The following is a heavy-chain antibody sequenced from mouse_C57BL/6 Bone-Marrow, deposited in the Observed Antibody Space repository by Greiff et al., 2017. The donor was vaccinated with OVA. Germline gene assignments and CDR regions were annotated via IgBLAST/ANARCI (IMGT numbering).Heavy chain of an antibody. Sequence: EVQLVESGGGLVKPGGSLKLSCAASGFTFSSYAMSWVRQTPEKRLEWVATISDGGSYTYYPDNVKGRFTISRDNAKNNLYLQRSHLKSEDTAMYYCARERLEFAYWGQGTLVTVSA. D-gene: IGHD3-2*02. V-gene: IGHV5-4*01. CDR2: ISDGGSYT. CDR1: GFTFSSYA. CDR3: ARERLEFAY. J-gene: IGHJ3*01.